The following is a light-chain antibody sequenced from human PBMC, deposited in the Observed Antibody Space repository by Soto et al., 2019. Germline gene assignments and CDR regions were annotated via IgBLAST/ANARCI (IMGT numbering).Light chain of an antibody. J-gene: IGLJ2*01. CDR2: DVR. CDR1: SSDVGGYNY. CDR3: SSFTSSSTVV. V-gene: IGLV2-14*01. Sequence: QSALTQPASVSGSPGQSITISCTGTSSDVGGYNYVSWFQQHPGKAPKLIISDVRNRPSGVSNRFSGSKSGNTASLTISGLQAEDETDYYCSSFTSSSTVVFGGGTKLTVL.